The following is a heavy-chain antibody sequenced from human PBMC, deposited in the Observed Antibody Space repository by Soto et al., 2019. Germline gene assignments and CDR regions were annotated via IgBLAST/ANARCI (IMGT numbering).Heavy chain of an antibody. D-gene: IGHD6-13*01. J-gene: IGHJ6*02. V-gene: IGHV3-30-3*01. CDR2: ISYDGSNK. Sequence: RGSLRLSCAASGFTFSSYAMHWVRQAPGKGLEWVAVISYDGSNKYYADSVKGRFTISRDNSKNTLYLQMNSLRAEDTAVYYCARDLRQQLARPVDYYYYYGMDVWGQGTTVTVSS. CDR1: GFTFSSYA. CDR3: ARDLRQQLARPVDYYYYYGMDV.